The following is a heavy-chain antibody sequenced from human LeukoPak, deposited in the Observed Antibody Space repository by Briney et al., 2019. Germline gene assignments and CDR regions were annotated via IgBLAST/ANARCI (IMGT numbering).Heavy chain of an antibody. J-gene: IGHJ4*02. V-gene: IGHV4-61*02. D-gene: IGHD3-10*01. Sequence: SETLSLTCSVSGGSISGRSYYWSWIRQPAGKGLEWIGRIYSSGSTYYNPSLKSRVTISVDTSKNQFSLKLSSVTAADTAVYYCARAYYYGSGSYGLDYWGQGTLVTVSS. CDR1: GGSISGRSYY. CDR2: IYSSGST. CDR3: ARAYYYGSGSYGLDY.